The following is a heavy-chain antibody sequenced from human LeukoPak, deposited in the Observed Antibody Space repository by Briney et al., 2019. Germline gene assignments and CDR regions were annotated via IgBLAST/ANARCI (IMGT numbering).Heavy chain of an antibody. Sequence: ASVKVSCKASGYTFTGYYMHWVRQAPGQGLEWMGWINPNSGGTNYAQKFQGRVTMTRDTSISTAYMVLSRLRSDDTAVYYCARGIVVVPAAWDAFDIWGQGTMVTVSS. J-gene: IGHJ3*02. CDR1: GYTFTGYY. D-gene: IGHD2-2*01. CDR3: ARGIVVVPAAWDAFDI. V-gene: IGHV1-2*02. CDR2: INPNSGGT.